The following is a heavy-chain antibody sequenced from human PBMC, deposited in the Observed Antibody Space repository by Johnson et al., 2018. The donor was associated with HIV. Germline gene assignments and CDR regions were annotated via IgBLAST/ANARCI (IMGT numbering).Heavy chain of an antibody. CDR3: ARDRNYYDSSGYDAFDI. CDR2: ISGSGGST. Sequence: EVQLVESGGGLVQPGGSLRLSCAASGFTFSSYWMHWVRQAPGKGLVWVSAISGSGGSTYYADSVKGRFTISRDNSKNSLYLQMNSLRAEDTAVYYCARDRNYYDSSGYDAFDIWGQGTMVTVSS. CDR1: GFTFSSYW. J-gene: IGHJ3*02. D-gene: IGHD3-22*01. V-gene: IGHV3-23*04.